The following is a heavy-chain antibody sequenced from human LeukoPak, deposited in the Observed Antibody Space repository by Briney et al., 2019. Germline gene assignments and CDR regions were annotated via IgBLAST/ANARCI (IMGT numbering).Heavy chain of an antibody. CDR3: VRGDYGDYTLFDY. J-gene: IGHJ4*02. Sequence: GRSLRLSCAASGFTFSNYGMHWVRQAPGKGLGWVSVIYSGGSTYYADSVKGRFTISRGNSRNTLYLQMNSLRAEDTAVYYCVRGDYGDYTLFDYWGQGTLVTVSS. CDR2: IYSGGST. CDR1: GFTFSNYG. V-gene: IGHV3-53*01. D-gene: IGHD4-17*01.